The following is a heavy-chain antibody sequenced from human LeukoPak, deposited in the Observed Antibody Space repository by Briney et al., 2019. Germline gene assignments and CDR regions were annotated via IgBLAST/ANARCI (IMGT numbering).Heavy chain of an antibody. CDR3: ATDGAQYVVVPAAMGADH. CDR2: ISYDGSNK. V-gene: IGHV3-30*04. Sequence: GGSLRLSCAASGFTFSSYAMHWVRQAPGKGLEWVAVISYDGSNKYYADSVKGRFTISRDNSKNTLFLQINSLRAGDTAVYYCATDGAQYVVVPAAMGADHWGQGTLVTVSS. J-gene: IGHJ4*02. CDR1: GFTFSSYA. D-gene: IGHD2-2*01.